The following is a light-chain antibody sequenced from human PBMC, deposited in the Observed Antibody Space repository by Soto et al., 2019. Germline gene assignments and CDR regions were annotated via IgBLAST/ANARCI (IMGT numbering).Light chain of an antibody. CDR1: SSDVGGYNY. CDR3: SSYAVSNNLNVV. V-gene: IGLV2-8*01. J-gene: IGLJ2*01. Sequence: QSALTQPPSASGSPGQSVTISCTGTSSDVGGYNYVSWYQQHPGKAPKLMIYEVSKRPSGVPDRFSGSKSGNTASLTVSGLQAVDEADYYCSSYAVSNNLNVVFGGGTKLTVL. CDR2: EVS.